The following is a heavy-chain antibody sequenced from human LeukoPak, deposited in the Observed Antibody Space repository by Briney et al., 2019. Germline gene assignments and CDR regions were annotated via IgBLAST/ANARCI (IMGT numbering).Heavy chain of an antibody. D-gene: IGHD4-17*01. V-gene: IGHV3-48*03. CDR1: GFTFSDYE. CDR3: ARRAYGDDFDY. Sequence: GGSLRLSCAASGFTFSDYEMNWVRQAPGKGLEWLSYIGRSASAIHYADSVKGRFTISRDNSKNTLYLQMNSLRVEDTAVYYCARRAYGDDFDYWGQGTLVTVSS. CDR2: IGRSASAI. J-gene: IGHJ4*02.